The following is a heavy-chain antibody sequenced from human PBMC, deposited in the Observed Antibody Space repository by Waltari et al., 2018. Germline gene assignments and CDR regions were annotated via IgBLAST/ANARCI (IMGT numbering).Heavy chain of an antibody. Sequence: QVQLQESGPGLVMPSETLPLPCAVSGYSISSGYYWGWIRQRPGKGLEWIVSIYHSGSTYYNPSLKSRVTISVDTSKNQFSLKLSSVTAADTAVYYCARLYCSGGSCYPYFDYWGQGTLVTVSS. CDR1: GYSISSGYY. J-gene: IGHJ4*02. D-gene: IGHD2-15*01. CDR3: ARLYCSGGSCYPYFDY. CDR2: IYHSGST. V-gene: IGHV4-38-2*01.